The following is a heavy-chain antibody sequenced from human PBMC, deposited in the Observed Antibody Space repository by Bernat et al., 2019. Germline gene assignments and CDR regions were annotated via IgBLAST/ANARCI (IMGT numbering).Heavy chain of an antibody. CDR2: ISASGGGT. D-gene: IGHD3-16*01. Sequence: EVQLLESGGGLVQPGGSLRLSCAASGFIFANYALSWVRQAPGNGLEWVSSISASGGGTYYADSVKGRFTISRDNSKTTLYLQMNSLRAEDTAIYYCAGGGLRFAGTWGQGTLVTVSS. CDR1: GFIFANYA. V-gene: IGHV3-23*01. J-gene: IGHJ5*02. CDR3: AGGGLRFAGT.